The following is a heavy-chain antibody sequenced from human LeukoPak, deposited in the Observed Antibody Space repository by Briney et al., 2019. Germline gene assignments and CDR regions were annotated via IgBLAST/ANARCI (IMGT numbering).Heavy chain of an antibody. D-gene: IGHD5-18*01. CDR2: IYYSGST. V-gene: IGHV4-59*01. CDR1: GGSISSYY. Sequence: SETLSLTCTVSGGSISSYYWSWIRQPPGKGLEWIGYIYYSGSTNYNPSLKSRVTISVDTSKNQFSLKLSSVTAADTAVYYCARVLGDTAMAPRARFDPWGQGTLVTVSS. J-gene: IGHJ5*02. CDR3: ARVLGDTAMAPRARFDP.